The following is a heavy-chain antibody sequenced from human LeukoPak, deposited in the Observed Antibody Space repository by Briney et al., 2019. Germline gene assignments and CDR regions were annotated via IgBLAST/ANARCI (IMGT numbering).Heavy chain of an antibody. CDR2: IYFTGST. CDR1: DGSITSSGYY. V-gene: IGHV4-61*08. CDR3: ARGRWLQFSD. Sequence: KSSETLSLTCIVSDGSITSSGYYWGWIRQPPGKGLEWIGYIYFTGSTNYNPSLKSRVTISLDTSKNQFSLKLSSVTAADTAIYYCARGRWLQFSDWGPGTLVTVSS. D-gene: IGHD5-24*01. J-gene: IGHJ4*02.